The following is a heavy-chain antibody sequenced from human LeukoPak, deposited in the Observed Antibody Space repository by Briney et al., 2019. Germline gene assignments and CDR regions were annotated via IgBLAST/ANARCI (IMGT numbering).Heavy chain of an antibody. CDR1: GYTFTKYA. V-gene: IGHV1-3*03. J-gene: IGHJ4*02. CDR2: ITADDGDT. CDR3: VKEGLKVGTPRNYFDY. Sequence: ASVKVSCKASGYTFTKYAIHWVRQAPGHRLEWMGWITADDGDTKYSEDLQGRVTITSDTSASTAYMELSSLTSEDMAVYYCVKEGLKVGTPRNYFDYWGQGTLVTVSS. D-gene: IGHD4-23*01.